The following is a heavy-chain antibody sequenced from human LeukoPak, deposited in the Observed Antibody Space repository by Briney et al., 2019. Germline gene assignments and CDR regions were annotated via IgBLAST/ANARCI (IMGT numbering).Heavy chain of an antibody. V-gene: IGHV1-8*01. CDR1: GYTFTSYD. CDR2: MKPNSGNT. D-gene: IGHD3-22*01. CDR3: ARAKWRYDSSGFRFSYGMDV. Sequence: GASVKVSCKASGYTFTSYDINWVRQATGQGLEWMGWMKPNSGNTGYAQKFQGRVTMTRNTSISTAYMELSSLRSEDTAVYYCARAKWRYDSSGFRFSYGMDVWGQGTTVTVSS. J-gene: IGHJ6*02.